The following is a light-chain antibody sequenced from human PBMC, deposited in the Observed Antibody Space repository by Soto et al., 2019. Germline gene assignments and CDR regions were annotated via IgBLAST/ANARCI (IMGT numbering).Light chain of an antibody. V-gene: IGKV3-15*01. CDR2: GAS. CDR1: QSVSSS. CDR3: QQYIKWPWT. Sequence: EIVMTQSPATLSMSQGERVTLSCRASQSVSSSLAWNQQKPGQAPRLLIYGASTRATGIPDRFSGSGSGTEFTLTISSLQSEDFAVYYCQQYIKWPWTFGQGTKVEIK. J-gene: IGKJ1*01.